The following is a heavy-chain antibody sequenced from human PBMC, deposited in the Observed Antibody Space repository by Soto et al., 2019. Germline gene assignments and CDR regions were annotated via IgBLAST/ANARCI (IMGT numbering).Heavy chain of an antibody. CDR3: VTIRGSDFYYFDS. D-gene: IGHD5-12*01. Sequence: QVQLQESGPGLVKPSQTLSLTCTVSGLSIKTGGYYWTWIRQNPERGLEWLGYAYYRGTTYLNPSLKSRISMSVDLSMNQFSMRLTSVTDADTAVYYCVTIRGSDFYYFDSWGQGAQVTVSS. J-gene: IGHJ4*02. CDR1: GLSIKTGGYY. V-gene: IGHV4-31*03. CDR2: AYYRGTT.